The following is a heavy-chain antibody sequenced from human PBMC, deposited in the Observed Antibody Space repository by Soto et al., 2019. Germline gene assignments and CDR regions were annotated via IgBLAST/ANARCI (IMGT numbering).Heavy chain of an antibody. D-gene: IGHD3-10*01. V-gene: IGHV3-23*01. Sequence: EVQLLESGGALVQPGGSLRLSCAASGFTCSSYAMSWVRQAPGKGLEWVSAISGSGGSTYDADYVRGRFTISRDNYKNTLYLQMNSLGDADTAVYYCAKEFEYYYGPGSYYPQGFDYWGPGTLVAVSS. J-gene: IGHJ4*02. CDR2: ISGSGGST. CDR3: AKEFEYYYGPGSYYPQGFDY. CDR1: GFTCSSYA.